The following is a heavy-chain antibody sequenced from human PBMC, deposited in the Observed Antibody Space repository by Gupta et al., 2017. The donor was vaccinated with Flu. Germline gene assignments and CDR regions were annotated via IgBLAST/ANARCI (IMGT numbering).Heavy chain of an antibody. J-gene: IGHJ4*02. CDR3: ARDSGWKYFDY. Sequence: FIYSSYCMHWVRQAPGKGLEWLAVMSNDGRSKYYADSVGGRFTISRDNSKNTLFLQMNSLRAEDTAVYYCARDSGWKYFDYWGQGTLVTVSS. V-gene: IGHV3-30*03. CDR1: FIYSSYC. CDR2: MSNDGRSK. D-gene: IGHD1-1*01.